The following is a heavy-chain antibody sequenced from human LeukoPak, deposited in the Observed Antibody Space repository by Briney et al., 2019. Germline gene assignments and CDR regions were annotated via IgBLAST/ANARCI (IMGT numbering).Heavy chain of an antibody. CDR2: IKQDGSEK. CDR1: GSTFSSYW. Sequence: GGSLRLSCAASGSTFSSYWMSWVRQAPGKGLELVANIKQDGSEKYYVDSVKGRFTVSRDNAKNSLYLQMNSLRAEDTAVYYCARNQRRLDYWGQGTLVTVSS. D-gene: IGHD1-14*01. J-gene: IGHJ4*02. CDR3: ARNQRRLDY. V-gene: IGHV3-7*01.